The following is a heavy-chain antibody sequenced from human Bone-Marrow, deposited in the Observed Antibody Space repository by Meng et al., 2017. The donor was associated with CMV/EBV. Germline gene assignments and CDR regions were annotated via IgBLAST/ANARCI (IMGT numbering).Heavy chain of an antibody. J-gene: IGHJ4*02. CDR3: ARHWSGGYSLGD. V-gene: IGHV4-4*02. Sequence: AGSGDSISNGRWWSWVRQPPDKGLEWIGEVYNRGNPIYNPSLKGRVTISRDESRNQFSLELSSVTAADTALYYCARHWSGGYSLGDWGQGTLVTVSS. CDR2: VYNRGNP. CDR1: GDSISNGRW. D-gene: IGHD5-18*01.